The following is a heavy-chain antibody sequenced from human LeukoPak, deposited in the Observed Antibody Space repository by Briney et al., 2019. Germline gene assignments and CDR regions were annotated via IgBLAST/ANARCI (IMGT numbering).Heavy chain of an antibody. J-gene: IGHJ6*02. D-gene: IGHD6-13*01. CDR3: ARAPEGYTLYYYYYGMDV. CDR2: ISSSSSYI. Sequence: GGSLRLSCAASGFTFSSYSMTWVRQAPGKGLEWVSSISSSSSYIYYADSVKGRFTISRDNAKNSLYLQMNSLRAEDTAVYYCARAPEGYTLYYYYYGMDVWGQGTTVTVSS. CDR1: GFTFSSYS. V-gene: IGHV3-21*01.